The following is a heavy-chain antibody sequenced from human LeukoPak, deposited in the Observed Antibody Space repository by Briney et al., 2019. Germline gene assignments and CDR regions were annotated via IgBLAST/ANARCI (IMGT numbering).Heavy chain of an antibody. V-gene: IGHV1-2*06. J-gene: IGHJ3*02. CDR3: ARDAAYYDSSGYSDAFDI. Sequence: ASVKVSCKASGYTFTGYYMHWVRQAPGQGLEWMGRINPNSGGTNYAQKFQGRVTMTRDTSISTAYMELSRLRSDDTAVYYCARDAAYYDSSGYSDAFDIWGQGTMATVSS. D-gene: IGHD3-22*01. CDR2: INPNSGGT. CDR1: GYTFTGYY.